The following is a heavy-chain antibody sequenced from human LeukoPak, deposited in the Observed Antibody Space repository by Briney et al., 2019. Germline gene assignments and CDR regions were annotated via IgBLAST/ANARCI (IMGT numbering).Heavy chain of an antibody. CDR2: ISNDETYT. CDR3: AKADGGTSIITDY. CDR1: GFTFSDYA. D-gene: IGHD1-26*01. Sequence: GGSLRLSCAASGFTFSDYALHWVRQAPGKGLEWVATISNDETYTYYADSVKGRFTISRDNSKNTLYLQMSSLRDEDTAVYYCAKADGGTSIITDYWGQGTLVTVSS. J-gene: IGHJ4*02. V-gene: IGHV3-30*04.